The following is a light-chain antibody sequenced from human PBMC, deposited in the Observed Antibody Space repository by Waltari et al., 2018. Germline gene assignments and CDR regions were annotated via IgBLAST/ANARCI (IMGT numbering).Light chain of an antibody. CDR3: QQSYSSPRT. J-gene: IGKJ1*01. Sequence: DIQMTQSPSSLSASVGDRVTITCRASQIIASNFSWYQQKPGKAPKLLIYAASSLQSGVPSRFSARGSGTDFTLTISSLQREDFATYYCQQSYSSPRTFGQGTKVEVK. CDR1: QIIASN. V-gene: IGKV1-39*01. CDR2: AAS.